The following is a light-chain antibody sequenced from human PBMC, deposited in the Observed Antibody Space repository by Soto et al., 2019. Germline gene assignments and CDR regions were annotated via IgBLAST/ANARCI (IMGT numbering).Light chain of an antibody. V-gene: IGLV2-14*03. Sequence: QSVLTQPASVSGSPGQSITISCTGTSSDVGDDNYVSWYQQHPGKAPKLMVYDVSDRPSGVSNRFSGSKSGNTACLTISGLQAEDEADYYCSSYKITAIVFGGGTKLTVL. J-gene: IGLJ2*01. CDR2: DVS. CDR1: SSDVGDDNY. CDR3: SSYKITAIV.